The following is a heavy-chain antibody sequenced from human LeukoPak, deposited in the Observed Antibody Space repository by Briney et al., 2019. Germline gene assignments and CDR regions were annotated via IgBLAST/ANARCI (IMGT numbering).Heavy chain of an antibody. CDR3: ARVDRGSSGYYDDY. CDR1: GFTFSSYS. V-gene: IGHV3-21*01. D-gene: IGHD3-22*01. J-gene: IGHJ4*02. Sequence: PGGSLRLSCAASGFTFSSYSMNWVRQAPGKGLEWVSSISSSSSYIYYADSVKGRFTISRDNAKNSLYLQMNSLRAEDTAVYYCARVDRGSSGYYDDYRGQGTLVTVSS. CDR2: ISSSSSYI.